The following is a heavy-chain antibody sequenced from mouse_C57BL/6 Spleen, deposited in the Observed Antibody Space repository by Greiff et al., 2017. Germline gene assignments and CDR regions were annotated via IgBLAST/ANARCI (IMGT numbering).Heavy chain of an antibody. CDR1: GYTFTDYN. D-gene: IGHD3-3*01. CDR3: ARRGLNYYAMDY. CDR2: INPNNGGT. V-gene: IGHV1-18*01. Sequence: VQLKQSGPELVKPGASVKIPCKASGYTFTDYNMDWVKQSHGKSLEWIGDINPNNGGTIYNQKFKGKATLTVDKSSSTAYMELRSLTSEDTAVYYCARRGLNYYAMDYWGQGTSVTVSS. J-gene: IGHJ4*01.